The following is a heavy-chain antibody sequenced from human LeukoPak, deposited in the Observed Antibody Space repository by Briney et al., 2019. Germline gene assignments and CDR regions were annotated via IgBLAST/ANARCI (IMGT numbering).Heavy chain of an antibody. CDR2: ISSSSSYI. J-gene: IGHJ3*02. Sequence: GGSLRLSCAASGFTFSSYSMNWVRQAPGKGLEWVSSISSSSSYIYYADSVKGRFTISRDNSKNTLYLQMNSLRAEDTAVYYCAKDIYSSGWYGPNDAFDIWGQGTMVTVSS. V-gene: IGHV3-21*01. CDR1: GFTFSSYS. D-gene: IGHD6-19*01. CDR3: AKDIYSSGWYGPNDAFDI.